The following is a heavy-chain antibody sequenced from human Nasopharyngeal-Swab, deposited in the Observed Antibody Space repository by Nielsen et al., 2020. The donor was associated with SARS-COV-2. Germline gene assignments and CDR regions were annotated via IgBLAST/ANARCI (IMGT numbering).Heavy chain of an antibody. CDR2: INAGNGNT. D-gene: IGHD4-17*01. CDR1: GYTFTSYA. J-gene: IGHJ4*02. Sequence: ASVKVSCKASGYTFTSYAMHWVRQAPGQRLEWMGWINAGNGNTKYSQKFQERVTITRDMSTSTAYMELSSLRSEDTAVYYCAADDPLSMTTVDYWGQGTLVTVSS. V-gene: IGHV1-3*01. CDR3: AADDPLSMTTVDY.